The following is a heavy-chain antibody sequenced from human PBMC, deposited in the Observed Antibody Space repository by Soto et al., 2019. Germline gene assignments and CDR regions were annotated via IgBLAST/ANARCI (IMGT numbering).Heavy chain of an antibody. Sequence: QVQLQESGPGLVKPSETLSLTCTVSGGSISSYYWSWIRQPPGKGLEWIGYIYYSGSPNYNPSLKSRVTISVDTSKNQFSLKLSSVTAADTAVYYCASRIAVAGPYFDYWGQGTLVTVSS. V-gene: IGHV4-59*08. CDR2: IYYSGSP. CDR3: ASRIAVAGPYFDY. D-gene: IGHD6-19*01. J-gene: IGHJ4*02. CDR1: GGSISSYY.